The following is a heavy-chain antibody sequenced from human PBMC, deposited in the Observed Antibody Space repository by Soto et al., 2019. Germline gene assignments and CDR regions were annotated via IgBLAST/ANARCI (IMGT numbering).Heavy chain of an antibody. D-gene: IGHD5-12*01. V-gene: IGHV4-59*01. CDR1: GGSISSYY. CDR2: IYYSGST. CDR3: ARGRWLQLIYFDY. Sequence: QVQLQESGPGLVKPSETLSLTCTVSGGSISSYYWSWIRQPPGKGLEWIGCIYYSGSTNYNPSLKSRVTISVDTSKNQFSLNLRSVTAADTAVYHCARGRWLQLIYFDYWGQGTLVTVSS. J-gene: IGHJ4*02.